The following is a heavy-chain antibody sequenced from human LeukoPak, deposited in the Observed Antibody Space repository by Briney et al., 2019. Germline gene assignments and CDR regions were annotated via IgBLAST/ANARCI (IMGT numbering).Heavy chain of an antibody. CDR2: ISYDGSNK. Sequence: GRSLRLSCAASGFTFNSYAMHWVRQAPGKGLEWVAVISYDGSNKHYADSVKGRLTISRDNSKNTMYLQMNSLRIEDTAVYYCARDRGWAFDIWGQGTMVTVSS. CDR3: ARDRGWAFDI. J-gene: IGHJ3*02. CDR1: GFTFNSYA. V-gene: IGHV3-30-3*01.